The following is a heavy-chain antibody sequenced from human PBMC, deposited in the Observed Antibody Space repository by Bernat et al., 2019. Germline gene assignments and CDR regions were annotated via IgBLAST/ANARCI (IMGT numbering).Heavy chain of an antibody. CDR2: TSYDGSIR. J-gene: IGHJ4*02. CDR3: ARVRLRGSYQIDY. D-gene: IGHD6-19*01. V-gene: IGHV3-30*01. CDR1: GFSVTDYA. Sequence: QVQLVESGGGVVQPGMSLRLSCAVSGFSVTDYAMHWIRQAPGKGLEWVAVTSYDGSIRHYAESVKGRFTISRDSYKNTLFLQANNLSPEDTGVYYCARVRLRGSYQIDYWGQGTLVRVSS.